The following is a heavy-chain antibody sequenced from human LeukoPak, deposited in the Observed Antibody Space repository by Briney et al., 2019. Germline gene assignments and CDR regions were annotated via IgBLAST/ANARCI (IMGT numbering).Heavy chain of an antibody. D-gene: IGHD6-13*01. Sequence: ASVKVSCKASGYAFTGYYIHWVRQAPGQGLEWMGWINPNRGDTNYAQKFQGRVTLTRDTSISTAYMELSRLRSDDTAVYSCARDLGLAAAGLWGQGTLVTVSS. CDR3: ARDLGLAAAGL. J-gene: IGHJ4*02. CDR1: GYAFTGYY. CDR2: INPNRGDT. V-gene: IGHV1-2*02.